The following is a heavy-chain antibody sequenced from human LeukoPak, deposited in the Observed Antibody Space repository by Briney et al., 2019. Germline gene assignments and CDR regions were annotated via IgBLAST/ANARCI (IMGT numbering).Heavy chain of an antibody. V-gene: IGHV4-30-4*01. D-gene: IGHD3-22*01. J-gene: IGHJ4*02. CDR3: ARGAGIVVVTSFDY. Sequence: PSQTLSLTCTVSGGSISSGDYYWSWIRQPPGKGLEWIGYIYYSRSTYYNPSLKSRVTISVDTSKNQFSLKLSSVTAADTAVYYCARGAGIVVVTSFDYWGQGTLVTVSS. CDR1: GGSISSGDYY. CDR2: IYYSRST.